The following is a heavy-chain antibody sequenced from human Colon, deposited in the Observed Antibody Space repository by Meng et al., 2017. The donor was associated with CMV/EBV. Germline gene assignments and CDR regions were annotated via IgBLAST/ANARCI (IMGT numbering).Heavy chain of an antibody. D-gene: IGHD1-26*01. CDR2: INHSKST. J-gene: IGHJ4*02. CDR1: GGPFSGYY. V-gene: IGHV4-34*02. Sequence: QVQLQLWGAGLLKSSETLSLPCAVYGGPFSGYYCSWIRQSPGKGREWIGEINHSKSTNYNPSLKSRVTISVDTSKNQFSLKLSSVTAADTAVYYCARDVRERWELLGGSDYWGQGTLVTVSS. CDR3: ARDVRERWELLGGSDY.